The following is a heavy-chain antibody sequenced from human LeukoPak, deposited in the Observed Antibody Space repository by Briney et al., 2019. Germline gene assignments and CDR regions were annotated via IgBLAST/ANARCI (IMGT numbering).Heavy chain of an antibody. D-gene: IGHD3-10*01. Sequence: ASVTVSCKASGYTFTSYAMHWVRQAPGQRLEWMGWINAGNGNTKYSQKFQGRVTITRDTSASTAYMELSSLRSEDTAVYYCARGLMVRGVISYWFDPWGQGTLVTVSS. CDR1: GYTFTSYA. V-gene: IGHV1-3*01. J-gene: IGHJ5*02. CDR3: ARGLMVRGVISYWFDP. CDR2: INAGNGNT.